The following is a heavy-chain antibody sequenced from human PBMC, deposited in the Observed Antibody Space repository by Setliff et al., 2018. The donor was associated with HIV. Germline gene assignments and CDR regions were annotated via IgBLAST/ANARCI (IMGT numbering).Heavy chain of an antibody. D-gene: IGHD3-16*01. CDR1: GFTFSNTW. CDR2: IKSKTDGGTT. J-gene: IGHJ4*02. V-gene: IGHV3-15*01. Sequence: PGGSLRLSCAASGFTFSNTWMSWVRQAPGKGLEWVGRIKSKTDGGTTDYAAPVKGRFTISRHDSKNTLYLQMNSLKTEDTAVYYCALVTLYDFVWGSLDYWGQGTPVTVSS. CDR3: ALVTLYDFVWGSLDY.